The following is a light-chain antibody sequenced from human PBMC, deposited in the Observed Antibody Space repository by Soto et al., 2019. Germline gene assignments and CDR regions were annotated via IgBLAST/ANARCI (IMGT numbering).Light chain of an antibody. Sequence: DIQMTQSPSTLSASVGYRVTITCRASQSISSWLAWYQQKPGKAPKLLIYDASSSESGVPSSFSGSGSGTEFTLTISSLQPNDFATYYGQQYNSYLYTFGQGTKLEIK. CDR2: DAS. J-gene: IGKJ2*01. V-gene: IGKV1-5*01. CDR1: QSISSW. CDR3: QQYNSYLYT.